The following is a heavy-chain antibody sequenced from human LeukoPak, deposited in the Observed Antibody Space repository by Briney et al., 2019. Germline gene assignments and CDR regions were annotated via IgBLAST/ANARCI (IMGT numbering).Heavy chain of an antibody. J-gene: IGHJ6*03. CDR1: AYTFTGYY. CDR3: ARSEQFPYYMDV. CDR2: IYPNSGGT. Sequence: ASVKVSCKASAYTFTGYYMHWVRQAPGQGLEWMGWIYPNSGGTNYAQKFQGRVTMTRDTSISTAYMELSRLRSDDTAVYYCARSEQFPYYMDVWGKRTTVTVSS. D-gene: IGHD6-19*01. V-gene: IGHV1-2*02.